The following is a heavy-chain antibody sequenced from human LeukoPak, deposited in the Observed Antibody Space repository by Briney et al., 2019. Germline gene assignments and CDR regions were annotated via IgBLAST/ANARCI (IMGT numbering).Heavy chain of an antibody. Sequence: GESLKISCKGSGYSFTSYWIGWVRQMPGKGLEWMGIIYPGDSDTRYSPSFEGQVTISADKSISTAYLQWSSLKASDTAMYFRARCAKIGMVTFIDYWGQGTLVTVSS. D-gene: IGHD4-23*01. CDR3: ARCAKIGMVTFIDY. V-gene: IGHV5-51*01. CDR2: IYPGDSDT. J-gene: IGHJ4*02. CDR1: GYSFTSYW.